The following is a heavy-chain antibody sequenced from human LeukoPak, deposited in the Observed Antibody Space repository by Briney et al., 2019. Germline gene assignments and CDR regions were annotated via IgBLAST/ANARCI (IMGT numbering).Heavy chain of an antibody. V-gene: IGHV1-18*01. CDR3: ARASIAVAGRSFDY. Sequence: GASVKVSCKASGYTFTSYGISWVRQAPGQGPEWIGWISAYNGNTNYAQKLQGRVTMTTDTSTSTAYMELRSLRSDDTAVYYCARASIAVAGRSFDYWGQGTLVTVSS. J-gene: IGHJ4*02. CDR1: GYTFTSYG. D-gene: IGHD6-19*01. CDR2: ISAYNGNT.